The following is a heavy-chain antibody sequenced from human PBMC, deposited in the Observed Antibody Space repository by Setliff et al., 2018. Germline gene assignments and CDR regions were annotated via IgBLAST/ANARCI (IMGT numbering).Heavy chain of an antibody. CDR1: GYTFTSYD. Sequence: ASVKVSCKASGYTFTSYDINWVRQATGQGLEWMGWMNPNSGNTGYAQKFQGRVTMTRNTSISTAYMDLSSLRSEDTAVYYCARVKVIVGATPRTYYMDVWGKGTTVTVSS. D-gene: IGHD1-26*01. V-gene: IGHV1-8*02. CDR2: MNPNSGNT. CDR3: ARVKVIVGATPRTYYMDV. J-gene: IGHJ6*03.